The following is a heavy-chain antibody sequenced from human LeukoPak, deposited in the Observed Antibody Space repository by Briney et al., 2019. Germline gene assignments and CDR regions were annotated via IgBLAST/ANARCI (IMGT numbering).Heavy chain of an antibody. V-gene: IGHV1-18*01. J-gene: IGHJ6*03. CDR3: ARGTSVSSSGWPPWANYYYYYMDV. CDR1: GGTFSSYA. CDR2: ISAYNGNT. Sequence: GASVKVSCKASGGTFSSYAISWVRQAPGQGLEWMGWISAYNGNTNYAQKLQGRVTMTTDTSTSTAYMELRSLRSDDTAVYYCARGTSVSSSGWPPWANYYYYYMDVWGKGTTVTISS. D-gene: IGHD6-19*01.